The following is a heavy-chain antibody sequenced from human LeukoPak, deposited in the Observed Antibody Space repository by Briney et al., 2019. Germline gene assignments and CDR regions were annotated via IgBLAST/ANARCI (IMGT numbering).Heavy chain of an antibody. CDR3: ARGGETNWNPKSYYYYYYMDV. Sequence: ASVKVSCKASGYTFTSYYMHWVRQAPGQGLEWMGIINPSGGSTSYAQKFQGGVTMTRDTSTSTVYMELSSLRSEDTAVYYCARGGETNWNPKSYYYYYYMDVWGKGTTVTVSS. D-gene: IGHD1-1*01. V-gene: IGHV1-46*01. CDR2: INPSGGST. CDR1: GYTFTSYY. J-gene: IGHJ6*03.